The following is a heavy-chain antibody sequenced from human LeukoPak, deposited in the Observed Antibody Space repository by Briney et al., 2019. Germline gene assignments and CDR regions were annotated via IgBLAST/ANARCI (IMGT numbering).Heavy chain of an antibody. CDR2: IKSKTDGWTT. Sequence: GGSLRLSCAASGFTFSNAWMSWVRQAPGKGLEWVGRIKSKTDGWTTDYAAPVKGRFTISRDDSKNTLYLQMNSLRAEDTAVYYCAKEQRVAVATCPLDYWGQGTLVTVSS. CDR1: GFTFSNAW. V-gene: IGHV3-15*01. CDR3: AKEQRVAVATCPLDY. J-gene: IGHJ4*02. D-gene: IGHD6-19*01.